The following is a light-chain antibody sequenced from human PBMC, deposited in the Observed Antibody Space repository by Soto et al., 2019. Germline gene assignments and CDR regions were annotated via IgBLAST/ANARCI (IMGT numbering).Light chain of an antibody. Sequence: QSALAQPPSASGSPGQSVTISCTGSGSDIGAYNFVSWYQQHPGKAPKLMIFGVTERPSGVPDRFSGSKSGNTASLTVSGPQADDGAVYYCYSYAGRNIWVFGGGTKLTVL. CDR2: GVT. CDR3: YSYAGRNIWV. CDR1: GSDIGAYNF. J-gene: IGLJ3*02. V-gene: IGLV2-8*01.